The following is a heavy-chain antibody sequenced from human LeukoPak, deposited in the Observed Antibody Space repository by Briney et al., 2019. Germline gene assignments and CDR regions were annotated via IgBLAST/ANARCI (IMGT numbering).Heavy chain of an antibody. D-gene: IGHD2-21*01. J-gene: IGHJ4*02. V-gene: IGHV1-69*04. CDR1: GGTFSSYA. Sequence: ASVKVSCKASGGTFSSYAISWVRQAPGQGLDWIGRIIPIIGIANYAQKFQGRVTITADKSTSTAYMELSSLRSEDTAVYYCARSQEPPGANCCYWGQGTLVTVSS. CDR3: ARSQEPPGANCCY. CDR2: IIPIIGIA.